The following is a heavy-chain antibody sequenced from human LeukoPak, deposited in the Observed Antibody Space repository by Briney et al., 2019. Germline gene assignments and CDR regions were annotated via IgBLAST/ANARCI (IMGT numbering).Heavy chain of an antibody. J-gene: IGHJ4*02. Sequence: GASVKVSCKASGATFRSYAISWVRQAPGQGLEWMGRIFPIFGTANYAQKFQGRVTITADKSTSTAYMELSSLRSEDTAVYYCARGQIVVVTAANFDYWGQGTLVTVSS. CDR2: IFPIFGTA. D-gene: IGHD2-21*02. CDR1: GATFRSYA. V-gene: IGHV1-69*06. CDR3: ARGQIVVVTAANFDY.